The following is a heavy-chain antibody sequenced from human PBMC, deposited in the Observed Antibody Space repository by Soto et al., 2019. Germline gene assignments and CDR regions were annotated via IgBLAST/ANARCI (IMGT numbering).Heavy chain of an antibody. Sequence: PGGSLKLSCPASGFTFDDYAMHWVRQAPGKGLEWVSGISWNRGSIAYADTVKGRFTIYRNNAKNSLYLQMNSLRAEDTALYYCAKDPYYYDSSCPLQSWCYYYYGMDVWGQGTTVTVSS. CDR2: ISWNRGSI. CDR3: AKDPYYYDSSCPLQSWCYYYYGMDV. D-gene: IGHD3-22*01. J-gene: IGHJ6*02. V-gene: IGHV3-9*01. CDR1: GFTFDDYA.